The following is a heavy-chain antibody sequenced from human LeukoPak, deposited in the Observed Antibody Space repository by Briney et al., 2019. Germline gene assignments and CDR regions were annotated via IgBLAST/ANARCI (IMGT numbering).Heavy chain of an antibody. Sequence: GESLKISCKGSGYSFTNYWIGWVRQMPGKGLEWMGIIYPGDSDTRYSPSFQGQVTMSADKSTFTAYLQWSSLKASDTAMYYCATLRNSGFDYWGQGTLVTVSS. CDR1: GYSFTNYW. CDR3: ATLRNSGFDY. D-gene: IGHD1-26*01. CDR2: IYPGDSDT. J-gene: IGHJ4*02. V-gene: IGHV5-51*01.